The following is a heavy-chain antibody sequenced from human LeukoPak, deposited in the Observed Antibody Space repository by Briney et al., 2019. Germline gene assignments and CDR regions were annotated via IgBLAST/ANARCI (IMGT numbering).Heavy chain of an antibody. CDR2: IKHDGSVE. J-gene: IGHJ4*02. CDR3: ARDRRNFEY. CDR1: GFTFSTYW. D-gene: IGHD6-6*01. V-gene: IGHV3-7*01. Sequence: GGSLRLSCAASGFTFSTYWMTWVRQAPGKGLEWVANIKHDGSVEYYVDSVKGRFTISRDNAKNSLYLQMNSLRAEDTAVYYCARDRRNFEYWGQGTLVTVSS.